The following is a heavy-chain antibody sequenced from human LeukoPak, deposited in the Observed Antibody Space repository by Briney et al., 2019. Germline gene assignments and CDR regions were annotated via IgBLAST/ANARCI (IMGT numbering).Heavy chain of an antibody. Sequence: GASVKVSCKASGYTFTSYGISWVRQAPGQGLEWMGWISAYNGNTNYAQKFQGRVTITADESTSTAYMELSSLRSEDTAVYYCARVSGYGDYVPLYYYYMDVWGKGTTVTVSS. J-gene: IGHJ6*03. V-gene: IGHV1-18*01. D-gene: IGHD4-17*01. CDR1: GYTFTSYG. CDR3: ARVSGYGDYVPLYYYYMDV. CDR2: ISAYNGNT.